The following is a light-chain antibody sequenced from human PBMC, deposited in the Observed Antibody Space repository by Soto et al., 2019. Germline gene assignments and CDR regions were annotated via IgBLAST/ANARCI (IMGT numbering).Light chain of an antibody. CDR2: DAS. CDR3: QQRSNWLT. Sequence: EIVLTQSPATLSLSPGERATLSCRASQSVSSYLAWYQQKPGQAPRLLIYDASNRATGIPARFSGSGSGTAFTLTISGLEPEDFAVYYCQQRSNWLTFGGGTKVEIK. CDR1: QSVSSY. J-gene: IGKJ4*01. V-gene: IGKV3-11*01.